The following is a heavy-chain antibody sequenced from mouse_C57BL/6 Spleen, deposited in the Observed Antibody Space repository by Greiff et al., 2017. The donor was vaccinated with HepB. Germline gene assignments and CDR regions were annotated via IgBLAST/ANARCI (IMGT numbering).Heavy chain of an antibody. V-gene: IGHV1-52*01. CDR1: GYTFTSYW. CDR2: IDPSDSET. D-gene: IGHD1-1*01. Sequence: QVQLQQSGAELVRPGSSVKLSCKASGYTFTSYWMHWVKQRPIQGLEWIGNIDPSDSETHYNQKFKDKATLTVDKSSSTAYMQLSSLTSEDSAVYYCARGYYYGSSPWFAYWGQGTLVTVSA. CDR3: ARGYYYGSSPWFAY. J-gene: IGHJ3*01.